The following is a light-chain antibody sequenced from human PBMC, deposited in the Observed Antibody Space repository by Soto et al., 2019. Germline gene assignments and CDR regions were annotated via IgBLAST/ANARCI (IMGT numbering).Light chain of an antibody. CDR1: SSNIGDNT. J-gene: IGLJ3*02. CDR2: TND. V-gene: IGLV1-44*01. CDR3: ATWDDSLNGWV. Sequence: QSALSQPPSASGTPGQRVTISCSGSSSNIGDNTVNWYKQLPGAAPTLLIYTNDKRPAGAPDRISGSKSGTSASLAISGLQSEDEADYYCATWDDSLNGWVFGGGTKLTV.